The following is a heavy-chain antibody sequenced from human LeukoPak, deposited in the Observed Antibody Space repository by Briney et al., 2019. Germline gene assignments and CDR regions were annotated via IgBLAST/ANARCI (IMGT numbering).Heavy chain of an antibody. CDR1: GFTFSSYW. J-gene: IGHJ3*02. CDR2: INSDGSST. D-gene: IGHD3-10*01. Sequence: GGSLRLSCAASGFTFSSYWMHWVRQVPGKGLVWVSRINSDGSSTSYADSVKGRFTISRDNAKNTLYVQMDSLRAEDTAVYYCSTGSGHAFDIWGRGTMVTVS. V-gene: IGHV3-74*01. CDR3: STGSGHAFDI.